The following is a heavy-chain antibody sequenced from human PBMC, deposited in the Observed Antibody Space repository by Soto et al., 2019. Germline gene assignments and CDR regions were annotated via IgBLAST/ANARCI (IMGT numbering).Heavy chain of an antibody. CDR2: IYYTGST. Sequence: PAETLDLPCTLSGASRGDYSSTWIRQPPGKGLEWIGYIYYTGSTNYNLSLRSRVTISADTSKNQISLNLRSVTAADTAMYYCARGAGSSSYHYDSHDFWGQGTLVTVS. V-gene: IGHV4-59*01. CDR1: GASRGDYS. J-gene: IGHJ4*02. CDR3: ARGAGSSSYHYDSHDF. D-gene: IGHD3-22*01.